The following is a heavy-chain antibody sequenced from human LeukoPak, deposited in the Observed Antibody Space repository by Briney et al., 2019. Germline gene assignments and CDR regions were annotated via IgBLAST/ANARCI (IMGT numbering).Heavy chain of an antibody. CDR2: IYSGGST. Sequence: RSGGSLRLSCAASGFTVSSNYMSWVRQAPGKGLEWVSVIYSGGSTYYADSVKGRFTISRDNAKNSLYLQMNSLRAEDTALYYCAKDGGGYSYGSGHYYYYYMDVWGKGTTVTISS. D-gene: IGHD5-18*01. J-gene: IGHJ6*03. CDR1: GFTVSSNY. CDR3: AKDGGGYSYGSGHYYYYYMDV. V-gene: IGHV3-53*05.